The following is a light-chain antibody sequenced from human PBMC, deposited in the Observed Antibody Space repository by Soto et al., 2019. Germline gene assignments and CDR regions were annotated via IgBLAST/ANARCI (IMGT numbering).Light chain of an antibody. V-gene: IGLV2-14*01. Sequence: QSVLTWPASVSGSPGQSNTISCTGTSSDVCGNNYVSWYRNHPGKAPNFMIYEVSKLTSGVSNRFSGSKSGNTASLTISGLQAEDEADYYCSSYTTSLTLVFGTGTKVTVL. J-gene: IGLJ1*01. CDR1: SSDVCGNNY. CDR2: EVS. CDR3: SSYTTSLTLV.